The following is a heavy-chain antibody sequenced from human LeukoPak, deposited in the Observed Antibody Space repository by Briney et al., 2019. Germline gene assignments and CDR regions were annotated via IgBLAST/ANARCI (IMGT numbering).Heavy chain of an antibody. J-gene: IGHJ4*02. Sequence: GGSLRLSCTASGFPFIEYSMNWVRQAPGKGLEWVSRMNQDGSDTSYADSVKGRFTISKDNAKNTVYLQMNSLRAEDSAVYYCATVFGYWGQGTLVTVSS. CDR2: MNQDGSDT. CDR1: GFPFIEYS. V-gene: IGHV3-74*01. CDR3: ATVFGY.